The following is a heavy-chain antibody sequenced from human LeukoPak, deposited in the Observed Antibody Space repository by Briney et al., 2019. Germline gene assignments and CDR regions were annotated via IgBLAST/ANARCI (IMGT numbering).Heavy chain of an antibody. CDR3: ARVIIHPHGYGDLVGWFDP. CDR2: IYYSGST. V-gene: IGHV4-39*07. CDR1: GGSISSSSYY. Sequence: SETLSLTCTVSGGSISSSSYYWGWIRQPPGKGLEWIGSIYYSGSTYYNPSLKSRVTISVDTSKNQFSLKLSSVTAADTAVYYCARVIIHPHGYGDLVGWFDPWGQGTLVTVSS. J-gene: IGHJ5*02. D-gene: IGHD4-17*01.